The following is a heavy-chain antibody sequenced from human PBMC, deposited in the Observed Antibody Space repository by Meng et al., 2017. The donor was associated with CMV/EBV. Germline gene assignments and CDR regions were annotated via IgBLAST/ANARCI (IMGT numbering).Heavy chain of an antibody. J-gene: IGHJ4*02. CDR2: INPSGGST. Sequence: ASVKVSCKASGYTFTSYYMHWVRQAPGQGLEWMGIINPSGGSTSYAQKLQGRVTMTTDTSTSTAYMELRSLRSDDTAVYYCARDEKYSGSPVGAYWGQGTLVTVSS. CDR3: ARDEKYSGSPVGAY. D-gene: IGHD1-26*01. V-gene: IGHV1-46*01. CDR1: GYTFTSYY.